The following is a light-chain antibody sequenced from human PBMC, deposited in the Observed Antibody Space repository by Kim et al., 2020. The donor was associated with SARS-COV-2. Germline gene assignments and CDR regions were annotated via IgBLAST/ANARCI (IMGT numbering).Light chain of an antibody. V-gene: IGLV1-44*01. CDR1: SSNIGRNT. Sequence: QRVTLSCSGRSSNIGRNTVNWYQQLPGTTPKLLIYNNNQRPSGVPDRFSGSKSGTSASLAISGLQSEDEADYYCAAWDDSLNGFYVFGAGTKVTVL. CDR3: AAWDDSLNGFYV. CDR2: NNN. J-gene: IGLJ1*01.